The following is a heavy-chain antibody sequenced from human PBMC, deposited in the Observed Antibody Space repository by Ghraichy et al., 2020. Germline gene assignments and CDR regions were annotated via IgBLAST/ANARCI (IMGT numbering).Heavy chain of an antibody. CDR1: GFTFSSYA. CDR3: AKDKQYYDRGYYYYYYMDV. Sequence: SLKVSCAASGFTFSSYAMSWVRQAPGKGLEWVSAISGSGGSTYYADSVKGRFTISRDNSKNTLYLQMNSLRAEDTAVYYCAKDKQYYDRGYYYYYYMDVWGKGTTVTVSS. D-gene: IGHD3-3*01. V-gene: IGHV3-23*01. CDR2: ISGSGGST. J-gene: IGHJ6*03.